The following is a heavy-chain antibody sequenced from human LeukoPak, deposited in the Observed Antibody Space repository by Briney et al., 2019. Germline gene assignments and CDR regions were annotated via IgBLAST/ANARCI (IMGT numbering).Heavy chain of an antibody. V-gene: IGHV4-39*07. CDR2: IYYSGST. CDR3: ARPYYYDSSGYSDQ. CDR1: GGSISSSSYY. Sequence: PSETLSLTCTVSGGSISSSSYYWGWIRQPPGKGLEWIGNIYYSGSTNYNPSLKSRVTISVDTSKNQFSLKLSSVTAADTAVYYCARPYYYDSSGYSDQWGQGTLVTVSS. J-gene: IGHJ4*02. D-gene: IGHD3-22*01.